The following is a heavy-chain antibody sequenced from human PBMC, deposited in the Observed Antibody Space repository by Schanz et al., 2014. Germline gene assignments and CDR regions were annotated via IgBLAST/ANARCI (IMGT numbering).Heavy chain of an antibody. J-gene: IGHJ5*02. Sequence: QVQLVQSGAEVKEPGASVKVSCKASGYTFAMYDMNWVRQAPGQGLEWMGWINPNSGGTNFAQKFQGRVTVTRDTSISTAYMELGSLRFDDTAVYYCAREGTIIRGLTGWFDPWGQGTLVTVSS. D-gene: IGHD3-10*01. CDR3: AREGTIIRGLTGWFDP. V-gene: IGHV1-2*02. CDR1: GYTFAMYD. CDR2: INPNSGGT.